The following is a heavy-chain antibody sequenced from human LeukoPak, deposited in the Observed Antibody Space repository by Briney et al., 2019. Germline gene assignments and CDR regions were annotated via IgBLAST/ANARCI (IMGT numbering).Heavy chain of an antibody. CDR2: IRYDGNNK. J-gene: IGHJ4*02. CDR1: GYTFSSYC. D-gene: IGHD3-16*01. CDR3: AKDVHDYINY. V-gene: IGHV3-30*02. Sequence: PGGSLRLSCAASGYTFSSYCIHWVRQAPGKGLEWVAFIRYDGNNKYYADSVKGRFTISRDNSKNTLYLQMNSLRTEDTAVYYCAKDVHDYINYWGQGTLVTVSS.